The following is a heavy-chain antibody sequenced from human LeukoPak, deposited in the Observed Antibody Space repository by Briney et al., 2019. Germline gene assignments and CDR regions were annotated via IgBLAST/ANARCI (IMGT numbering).Heavy chain of an antibody. CDR3: ARAQYSRETFDY. CDR1: GFTVSSNY. D-gene: IGHD6-6*01. CDR2: IYSGGST. V-gene: IGHV3-66*01. Sequence: GGTLRLSCAASGFTVSSNYMSWVRQAPGKGLEWVSVIYSGGSTYYADSVKGRFTISRDNSKNTLYLQMNSLRAEDTAVYYCARAQYSRETFDYWGQGTLVTVSS. J-gene: IGHJ4*02.